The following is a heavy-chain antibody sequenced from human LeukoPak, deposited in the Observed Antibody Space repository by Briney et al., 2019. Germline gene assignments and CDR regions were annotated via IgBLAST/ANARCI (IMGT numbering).Heavy chain of an antibody. J-gene: IGHJ6*03. CDR1: GFTFGDYA. CDR3: TREIDSSGPSLGFYYYYYMDV. Sequence: GSLRLSCTASGFTFGDYAMSWVRQAPGKGLEWVGFIRSKAYGGTTEYAASVKGRFTISRDVSKSIAYLQMNSLKTEDTAVYYCTREIDSSGPSLGFYYYYYMDVWGKGTTVTVSS. D-gene: IGHD3-22*01. V-gene: IGHV3-49*04. CDR2: IRSKAYGGTT.